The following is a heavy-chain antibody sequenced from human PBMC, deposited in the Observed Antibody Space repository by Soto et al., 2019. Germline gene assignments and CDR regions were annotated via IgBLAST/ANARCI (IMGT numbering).Heavy chain of an antibody. V-gene: IGHV3-21*01. CDR3: ARDLQLCDHYYYGMDV. D-gene: IGHD5-18*01. J-gene: IGHJ6*02. Sequence: EVQLVESGGGLVKPGGSLRLSCAASGFTFSSYSMNWVRQAPGKGLEWVSSISSSSSYIYYADSVKGRFTISRDNAKNSLYLQMNTLRADDTAVYYCARDLQLCDHYYYGMDVWGQGTTVTVSS. CDR1: GFTFSSYS. CDR2: ISSSSSYI.